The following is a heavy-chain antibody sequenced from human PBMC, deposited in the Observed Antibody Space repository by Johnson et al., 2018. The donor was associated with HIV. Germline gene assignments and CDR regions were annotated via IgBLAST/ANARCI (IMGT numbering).Heavy chain of an antibody. D-gene: IGHD5-24*01. CDR3: ARTLGRDGYRNDAFDI. J-gene: IGHJ3*02. CDR2: IKQDGSEK. Sequence: VQLVESGGGVVQPGGSLRLSCAASGFTFSSYAMSWVRQAPGKGLEWVANIKQDGSEKYYVDSVKGRFTISRDNAKNSLYLQMNSLRAEYTAVYYCARTLGRDGYRNDAFDIWGQGTMVTVSS. CDR1: GFTFSSYA. V-gene: IGHV3-7*01.